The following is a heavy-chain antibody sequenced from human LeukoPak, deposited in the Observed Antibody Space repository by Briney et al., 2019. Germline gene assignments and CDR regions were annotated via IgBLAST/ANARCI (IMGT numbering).Heavy chain of an antibody. CDR3: AKSRSGSSNWALRIFDN. D-gene: IGHD6-13*01. CDR2: ISSSGSTI. CDR1: EFTFSDYY. J-gene: IGHJ4*02. V-gene: IGHV3-11*01. Sequence: SGGSLRLSCAASEFTFSDYYMNWIRQAPGKGLEWVSYISSSGSTIYYADSVKGRFTISRDNAKNSLYLQMNSLRVEDTAVYYCAKSRSGSSNWALRIFDNWGQGTLVSVSS.